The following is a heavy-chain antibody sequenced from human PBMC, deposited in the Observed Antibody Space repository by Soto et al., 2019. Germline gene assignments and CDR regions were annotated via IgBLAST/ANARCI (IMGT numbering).Heavy chain of an antibody. CDR2: IYHSGST. CDR1: SGSISSSNW. V-gene: IGHV4-4*02. D-gene: IGHD2-21*02. CDR3: AGGTLRVTWKVIDY. J-gene: IGHJ4*02. Sequence: SETLSLTCAVSSGSISSSNWWSWVRQPPGKGLEWIGEIYHSGSTNYNPSLKSRVTISVDKSKNQFSLKLSSVTAADTAVYYCAGGTLRVTWKVIDYWGQGTLVTVSS.